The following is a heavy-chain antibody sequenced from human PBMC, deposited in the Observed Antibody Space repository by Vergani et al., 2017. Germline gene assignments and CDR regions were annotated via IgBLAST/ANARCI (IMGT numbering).Heavy chain of an antibody. J-gene: IGHJ4*02. CDR3: ASVMPQGYFDY. D-gene: IGHD2-2*01. Sequence: QVQLQESGPGLVKPSETLSLTCTVSGYAINSGYFWGWIRQPPGKGLEWIGYIYHGGSTYYNPSLRSRLTLSVDTSKNQFSLKLSSVTAADTAVYYCASVMPQGYFDYWGQGTLVTVSS. CDR2: IYHGGST. V-gene: IGHV4-38-2*02. CDR1: GYAINSGYF.